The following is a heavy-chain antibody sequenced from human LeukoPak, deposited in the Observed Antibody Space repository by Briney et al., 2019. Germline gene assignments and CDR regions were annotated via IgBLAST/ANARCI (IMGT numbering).Heavy chain of an antibody. CDR2: IYSGGSR. V-gene: IGHV3-53*01. CDR1: GFTVSSNY. CDR3: ARDEILTGYYGTKYYLDY. D-gene: IGHD3-9*01. J-gene: IGHJ4*02. Sequence: PGGSLRLSCAASGFTVSSNYMSWVRQAPGKGLECGSVIYSGGSRYYADSVKGGFTISRDTSTNTLYLQMKKLKAEDTGVYYCARDEILTGYYGTKYYLDYWGQGTLVTVSS.